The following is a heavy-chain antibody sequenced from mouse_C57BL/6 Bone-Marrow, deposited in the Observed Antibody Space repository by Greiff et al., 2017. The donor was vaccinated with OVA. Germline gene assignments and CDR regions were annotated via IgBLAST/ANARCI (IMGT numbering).Heavy chain of an antibody. CDR3: GGDAARVAAFAIED. J-gene: IGHJ1*03. Sequence: QVQLQQPGAELVKPGASVKMSCTASGYTFTSYWITWVQQRPGQGLEWIGDIYPGSGSTNYNDKFKSKATLTVDTSSNTAYMQLSSLTSEDSAVYYCGGDAARVAAFAIEDWGKGLTVT. CDR2: IYPGSGST. D-gene: IGHD1-1*01. V-gene: IGHV1-55*01. CDR1: GYTFTSYW.